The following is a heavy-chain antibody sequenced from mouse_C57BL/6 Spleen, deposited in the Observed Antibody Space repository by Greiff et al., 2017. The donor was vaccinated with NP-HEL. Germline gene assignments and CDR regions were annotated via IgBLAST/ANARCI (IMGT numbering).Heavy chain of an antibody. CDR1: GYTFTDYE. J-gene: IGHJ2*01. CDR3: TLYGSSSGYFDY. V-gene: IGHV1-15*01. D-gene: IGHD1-1*01. Sequence: VQLQESGAELVRPGASVTLSCKASGYTFTDYEMHWVKQTPVHGLEWIGAIDPETGGTAYNQKFKGQAILTADKSSSTAYMELRSLTSEDSAVYYCTLYGSSSGYFDYWGQGTTLTVSS. CDR2: IDPETGGT.